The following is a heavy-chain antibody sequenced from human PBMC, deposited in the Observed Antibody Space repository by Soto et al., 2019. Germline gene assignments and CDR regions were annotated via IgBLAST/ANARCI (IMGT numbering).Heavy chain of an antibody. CDR3: ASLMSSGYYYGMDV. V-gene: IGHV1-69*02. Sequence: ASVPVSCKASGGTFSSYTVSWVRQAPGQGLEWTGRIIPILGIANYAQKFQGRVTITADKSTSTAYMELSSLRSEDTAVYYCASLMSSGYYYGMDVWGQGTTVTVSS. CDR2: IIPILGIA. D-gene: IGHD3-10*01. CDR1: GGTFSSYT. J-gene: IGHJ6*02.